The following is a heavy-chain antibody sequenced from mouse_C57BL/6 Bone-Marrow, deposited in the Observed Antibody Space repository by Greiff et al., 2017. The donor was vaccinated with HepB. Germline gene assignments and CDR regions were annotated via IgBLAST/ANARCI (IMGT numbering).Heavy chain of an antibody. J-gene: IGHJ2*01. CDR1: GYTFTSYW. V-gene: IGHV1-69*01. CDR2: IDPSDSYT. Sequence: QVQLKQPGAELVMPGASVKLSCKASGYTFTSYWMHWVKQRPGQGLEWIGEIDPSDSYTNYNQKFKGKSTLTVDKSSSTAYMQLSSLTSEDSAVYYSASREAYDYVALDYWGQGTTLTVSS. CDR3: ASREAYDYVALDY. D-gene: IGHD2-4*01.